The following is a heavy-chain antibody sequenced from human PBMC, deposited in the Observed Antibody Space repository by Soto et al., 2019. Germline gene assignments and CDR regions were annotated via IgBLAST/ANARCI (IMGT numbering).Heavy chain of an antibody. J-gene: IGHJ4*02. D-gene: IGHD1-26*01. CDR1: GFSLTTDRVG. CDR3: AHAYGGRSLY. CDR2: IYWDDTK. Sequence: QITLKESGPTLVKPTQTLTLTRTFSGFSLTTDRVGVGWIRQPPGEALEWLAVIYWDDTKTYRPSLESRLTSTKDTSKSQVASTMTNMDSVDTATYYCAHAYGGRSLYWGQGTLVPVSS. V-gene: IGHV2-5*02.